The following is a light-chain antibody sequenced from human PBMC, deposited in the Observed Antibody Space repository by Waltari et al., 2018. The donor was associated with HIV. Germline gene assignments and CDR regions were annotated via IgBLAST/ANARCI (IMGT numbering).Light chain of an antibody. V-gene: IGLV2-14*03. CDR1: SSDVGAYNF. CDR2: DVS. J-gene: IGLJ3*02. CDR3: GSYTSSSTLV. Sequence: QSALTQPASVSGSPGQSITISCTGTSSDVGAYNFVSRYQQHPGKAPKLMIYDVSSRPSGVSDRFSGSKSGNTASLTISGLQAEDEADYYCGSYTSSSTLVFGGGTKLTVL.